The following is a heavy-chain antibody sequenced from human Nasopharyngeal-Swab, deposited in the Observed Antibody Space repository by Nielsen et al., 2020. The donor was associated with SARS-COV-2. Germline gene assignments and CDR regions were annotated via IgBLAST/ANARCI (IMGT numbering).Heavy chain of an antibody. J-gene: IGHJ2*01. Sequence: GESLKISCAASGFTFSSYEMNWVRQAPGKGLEWVSYISSSGSTIYYADSVKGRFTISRDNAKNSLYLQMNSLRAEDTAVYYCARVGPFLLPRRGHWYFDLWGRGTLVTVSS. CDR1: GFTFSSYE. V-gene: IGHV3-48*03. D-gene: IGHD3-3*02. CDR3: ARVGPFLLPRRGHWYFDL. CDR2: ISSSGSTI.